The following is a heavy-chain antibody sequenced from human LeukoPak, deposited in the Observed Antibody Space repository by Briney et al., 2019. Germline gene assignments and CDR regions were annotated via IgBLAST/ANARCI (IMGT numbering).Heavy chain of an antibody. Sequence: ASVKVSCKASGYTFTSYAMHWVRQAPGQRLEWMGWINAGNGSTKYSQKFQGRVTITRDTSASTAYMELSSLRSEDTAVYYCARENQLLSAFDIWGQGTMVTVSS. V-gene: IGHV1-3*01. J-gene: IGHJ3*02. CDR1: GYTFTSYA. CDR3: ARENQLLSAFDI. D-gene: IGHD2-2*01. CDR2: INAGNGST.